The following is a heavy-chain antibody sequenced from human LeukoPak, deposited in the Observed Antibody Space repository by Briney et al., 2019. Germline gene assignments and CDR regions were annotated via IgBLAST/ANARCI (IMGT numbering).Heavy chain of an antibody. CDR2: ISYDGSNK. CDR1: GFTFSSYA. CDR3: AGELDYYGKDV. J-gene: IGHJ6*02. Sequence: PGGSLRLSCAASGFTFSSYAMHWVRQAPGKGLEWVAVISYDGSNKYYADSVKGRFTISRDNSKNTLYLQMNSLRAEDTAVYYCAGELDYYGKDVWGQGTTVTVSS. V-gene: IGHV3-30-3*01. D-gene: IGHD1-1*01.